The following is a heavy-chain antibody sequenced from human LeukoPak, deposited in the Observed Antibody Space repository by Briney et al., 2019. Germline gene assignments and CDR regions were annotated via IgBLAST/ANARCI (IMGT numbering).Heavy chain of an antibody. J-gene: IGHJ6*03. V-gene: IGHV3-23*01. CDR3: ARAEAAGDNRGGYYYFYMDV. CDR2: ITASGATT. CDR1: GFTFSAHH. D-gene: IGHD6-25*01. Sequence: GGSLRLSCATSGFTFSAHHMNWDRQAPGKGLEWVSGITASGATTYYADSVKGRFTISRDSSQSTLYLQINSLRAEDTAVYYCARAEAAGDNRGGYYYFYMDVWGKGTTVTVSS.